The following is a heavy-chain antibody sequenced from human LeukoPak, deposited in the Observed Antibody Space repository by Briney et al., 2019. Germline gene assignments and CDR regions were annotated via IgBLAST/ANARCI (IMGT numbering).Heavy chain of an antibody. CDR1: GFTFSRYS. J-gene: IGHJ5*02. V-gene: IGHV3-21*01. CDR2: ISISSNYI. D-gene: IGHD6-19*01. CDR3: ARDLSGSGWYWFDP. Sequence: PGGSLRLSCAASGFTFSRYSMNWVRQAPGKGLEWVSSISISSNYIYYPDSLKGRFTISRDNAKNSLYLQMNSLRAEDTAVYYCARDLSGSGWYWFDPWGQGTLVTVSS.